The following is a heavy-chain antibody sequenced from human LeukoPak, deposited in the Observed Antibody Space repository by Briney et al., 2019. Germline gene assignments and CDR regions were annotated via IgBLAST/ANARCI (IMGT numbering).Heavy chain of an antibody. J-gene: IGHJ4*02. CDR1: RFTFSNYW. CDR2: IKDDGSET. Sequence: GGSLRLSCAASRFTFSNYWMAWVRQAPGKGLEWVANIKDDGSETYYVASVKGRFTISRDNAKDSLYLQMNSLRAEDTAIYYCAKYGPQDSGSSHFDYWGQGALVTVSS. D-gene: IGHD1-26*01. CDR3: AKYGPQDSGSSHFDY. V-gene: IGHV3-7*03.